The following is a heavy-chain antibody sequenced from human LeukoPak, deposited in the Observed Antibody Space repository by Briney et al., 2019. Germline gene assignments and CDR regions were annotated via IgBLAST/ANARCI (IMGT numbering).Heavy chain of an antibody. Sequence: SETLSLTCAVYGGSFSGYYWSWIRQPPGKGLEWIGEINHSGSTNYNPSLKSRVTISVDTSKNQFSLRLSSVTAADTAVYYCAAYGNYWGQGTLVTVSS. CDR2: INHSGST. CDR1: GGSFSGYY. CDR3: AAYGNY. J-gene: IGHJ4*02. V-gene: IGHV4-34*01. D-gene: IGHD4-17*01.